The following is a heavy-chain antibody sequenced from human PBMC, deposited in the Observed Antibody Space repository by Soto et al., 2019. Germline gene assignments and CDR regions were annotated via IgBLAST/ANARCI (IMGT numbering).Heavy chain of an antibody. CDR2: IDFSGSI. V-gene: IGHV4-39*01. D-gene: IGHD5-12*01. CDR1: GGSISSSSYY. CDR3: ARPRSGLRHDAFDI. Sequence: SETLSLTCTVSGGSISSSSYYWGWIRQPPGKGLEWIGSIDFSGSIYYNSSLQSRVTISVDRSKNQFSVNLSSATVADTAVYYCARPRSGLRHDAFDIWGQGTMVTVSS. J-gene: IGHJ3*02.